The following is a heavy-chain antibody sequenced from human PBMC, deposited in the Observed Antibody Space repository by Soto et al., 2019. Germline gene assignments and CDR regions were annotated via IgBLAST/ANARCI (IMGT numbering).Heavy chain of an antibody. CDR3: ARATIVLVPAAMVSHWFDP. J-gene: IGHJ5*02. CDR2: IYYSGTT. V-gene: IGHV4-59*08. D-gene: IGHD2-2*01. Sequence: SETLSLTCTVSGGSINNYYWSWIRQPPGKGLEWIGYIYYSGTTNYNPSLKSRISISVDTSKNQFSLKLSSVTAADTAVYYCARATIVLVPAAMVSHWFDPWGQGTLVTVSS. CDR1: GGSINNYY.